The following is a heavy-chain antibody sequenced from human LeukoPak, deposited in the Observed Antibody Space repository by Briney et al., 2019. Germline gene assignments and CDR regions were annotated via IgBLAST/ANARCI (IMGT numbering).Heavy chain of an antibody. V-gene: IGHV1-3*01. J-gene: IGHJ6*03. CDR1: GYTFTNYA. D-gene: IGHD2-8*01. CDR2: INAGTGNT. CDR3: ARDRGYCTNGVCYPYYYYYYMDV. Sequence: ASVKVSCKTSGYTFTNYAMHWVRQAPGQRLEWMGWINAGTGNTKSSQKLQGRVTMTTDTSTSTAYMELRSLRSDDTAVYYCARDRGYCTNGVCYPYYYYYYMDVWGKGTTVTVSS.